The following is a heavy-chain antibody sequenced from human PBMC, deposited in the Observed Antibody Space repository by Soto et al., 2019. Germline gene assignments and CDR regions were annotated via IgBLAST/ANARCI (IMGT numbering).Heavy chain of an antibody. Sequence: EVRLVESGGGLVQPGGSLRLSCAVSGFTFSGFWMSWVRQAPGKGLEWVANIKEDGSEKYYVDSVKGRFTISRDNAKNSLYLQMNSLRAEDTAVYYCARQESGSYYYAMDVWGQGTTVTVSS. CDR1: GFTFSGFW. CDR2: IKEDGSEK. CDR3: ARQESGSYYYAMDV. J-gene: IGHJ6*01. V-gene: IGHV3-7*05. D-gene: IGHD1-26*01.